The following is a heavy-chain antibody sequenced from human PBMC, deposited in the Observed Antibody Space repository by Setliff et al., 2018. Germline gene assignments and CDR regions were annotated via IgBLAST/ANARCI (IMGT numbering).Heavy chain of an antibody. V-gene: IGHV3-15*01. Sequence: PGGSLRLSCAASGFTFSKAWMSWVRQAPGKGLEWVGRIKSKTDGGTIDYAAPVKGRLTISRDDSKNTLYLQVNSLRSEDTAVYYCTTDPMFYFDSSGYHVLDYWGQGTLVTVSS. D-gene: IGHD3-22*01. CDR3: TTDPMFYFDSSGYHVLDY. CDR2: IKSKTDGGTI. J-gene: IGHJ4*02. CDR1: GFTFSKAW.